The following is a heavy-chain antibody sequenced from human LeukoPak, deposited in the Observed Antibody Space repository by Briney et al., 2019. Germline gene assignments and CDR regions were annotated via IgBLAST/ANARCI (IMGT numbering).Heavy chain of an antibody. CDR2: IYPSDSDT. D-gene: IGHD5-24*01. CDR3: ARSGEIATTLTD. Sequence: GESLEISCKGSGFPFTNYWIGGVRQMPGKGLEWMGIIYPSDSDTRYSLPFPGQVTISAHTSISNAYLQWSSLKASDTAMYYCARSGEIATTLTDWGQRRLVTVSS. V-gene: IGHV5-51*01. J-gene: IGHJ4*02. CDR1: GFPFTNYW.